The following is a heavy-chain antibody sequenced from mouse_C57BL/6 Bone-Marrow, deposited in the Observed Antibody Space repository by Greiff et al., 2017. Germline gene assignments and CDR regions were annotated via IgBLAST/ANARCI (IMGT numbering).Heavy chain of an antibody. D-gene: IGHD2-1*01. CDR2: IRSTSSYYAT. J-gene: IGHJ3*01. V-gene: IGHV10-3*01. CDR3: VGRDLLWFAY. Sequence: EVQLVESGGGLVQPKGSLKLSCAASGFTFNTYAMHWVRQAPGQGLEWVARIRSTSSYYATYYAVSVKNRFTISRNDSQSLLYRQMNNLKTEDKAMYYCVGRDLLWFAYWGQGTLVTVSA. CDR1: GFTFNTYA.